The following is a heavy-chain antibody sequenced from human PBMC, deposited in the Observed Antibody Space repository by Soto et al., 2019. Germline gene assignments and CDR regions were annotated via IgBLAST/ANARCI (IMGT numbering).Heavy chain of an antibody. J-gene: IGHJ4*02. D-gene: IGHD3-10*01. V-gene: IGHV1-2*02. CDR2: TNPNNGST. CDR1: GDTFIAHY. Sequence: QVQLVQSGAEVKNPGASVKVSCKVSGDTFIAHYIHWVRQAPGKGLEWIGWTNPNNGSTKYAQKFQGRVTMTRDTSITTVYVELSSLRSDDTAVYFCARDVNPYYGPGSLHGYFDYWGQGTLVTVSS. CDR3: ARDVNPYYGPGSLHGYFDY.